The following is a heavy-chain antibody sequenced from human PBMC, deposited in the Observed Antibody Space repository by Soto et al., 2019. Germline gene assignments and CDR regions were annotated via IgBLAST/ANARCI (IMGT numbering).Heavy chain of an antibody. CDR3: AREYMRWFDP. V-gene: IGHV4-59*01. Sequence: SSYTLSLTCRVSGACISDYYWTWIRQPPGKGLEWVGYVYHSGTASYNPSLKSRVAMSVDTSKKQISLKLSSVTAADTAIYYCAREYMRWFDPWGQGTLVTVYS. J-gene: IGHJ5*02. D-gene: IGHD1-20*01. CDR2: VYHSGTA. CDR1: GACISDYY.